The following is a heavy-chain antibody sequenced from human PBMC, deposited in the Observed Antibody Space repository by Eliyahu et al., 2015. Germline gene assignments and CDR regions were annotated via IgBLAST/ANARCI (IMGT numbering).Heavy chain of an antibody. D-gene: IGHD3-22*01. V-gene: IGHV2-5*01. CDR3: AHSRDSTGLGWYFDL. CDR2: IFWNDDK. J-gene: IGHJ2*01. CDR1: GFSLSSLGVG. Sequence: QITLKESGPTLVKPTQTLXLTCTFSGFSLSSLGVGVGWIRQPPGKALEWLALIFWNDDKRYSPSLKGRLTLTKDASKNQVILTMTNMDPVDTATYFCAHSRDSTGLGWYFDLWGRGTLVTVSS.